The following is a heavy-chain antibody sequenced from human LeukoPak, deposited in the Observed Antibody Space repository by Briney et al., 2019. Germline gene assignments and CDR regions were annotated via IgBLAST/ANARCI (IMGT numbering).Heavy chain of an antibody. Sequence: GASVKVSCKASGYSFISYGINWVRQAPGQGLEWMGWINPENRNTNDAQKFQGRVIMTTDRSTSTAYMELRSLRSDDTAVYYCARQDYGAEVYFDSWGQGTLVTVS. CDR1: GYSFISYG. CDR2: INPENRNT. V-gene: IGHV1-18*01. J-gene: IGHJ4*02. D-gene: IGHD4-17*01. CDR3: ARQDYGAEVYFDS.